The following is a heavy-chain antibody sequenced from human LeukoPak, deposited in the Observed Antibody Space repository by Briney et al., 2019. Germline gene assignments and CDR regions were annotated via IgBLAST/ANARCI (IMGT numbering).Heavy chain of an antibody. CDR2: INPSGGST. J-gene: IGHJ5*02. Sequence: ASVKVSCKASGYTFTSYYMHWVRQAPGQGLEWMGIINPSGGSTSYAQKFQGRVTMTRDMSTSTVYMELSSLRSEDTAVYYCARGPIAARTKSWFDPWGQGTLVTVSS. CDR3: ARGPIAARTKSWFDP. CDR1: GYTFTSYY. D-gene: IGHD6-6*01. V-gene: IGHV1-46*01.